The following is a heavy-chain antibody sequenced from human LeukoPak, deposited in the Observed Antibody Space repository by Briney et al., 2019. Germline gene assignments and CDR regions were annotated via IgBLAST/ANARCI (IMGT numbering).Heavy chain of an antibody. CDR1: GFTSGIYA. CDR2: ISGSGGST. D-gene: IGHD3-22*01. V-gene: IGHV3-23*01. Sequence: HTGGSLRLSCAGSGFTSGIYALSWVRQAPGKGLEWVSAISGSGGSTYYADSVKGRFTVSRDNSKNTLYLQMNSLRAEDTAVYYCANPDSSGFYFSIRLDFWGQGTLVTVSS. CDR3: ANPDSSGFYFSIRLDF. J-gene: IGHJ4*02.